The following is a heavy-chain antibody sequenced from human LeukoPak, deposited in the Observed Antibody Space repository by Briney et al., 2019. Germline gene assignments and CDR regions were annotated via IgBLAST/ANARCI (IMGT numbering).Heavy chain of an antibody. Sequence: GGSLRLSCAAPGFTFSSYSMNWVRQAPGKGLEWVSSISSSSSYIYYADSVKGRFTISRDNAKNSLYLQMNSLRAEDTAVYYCARDEAGKDAFDIWGQGTMVTVSS. CDR1: GFTFSSYS. CDR3: ARDEAGKDAFDI. V-gene: IGHV3-21*01. D-gene: IGHD6-19*01. J-gene: IGHJ3*02. CDR2: ISSSSSYI.